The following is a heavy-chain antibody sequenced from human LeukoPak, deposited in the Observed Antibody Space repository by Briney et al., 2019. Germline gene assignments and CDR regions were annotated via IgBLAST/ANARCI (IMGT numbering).Heavy chain of an antibody. J-gene: IGHJ3*02. D-gene: IGHD1-26*01. V-gene: IGHV3-13*01. CDR3: ARAGNGSYYGAFDI. CDR2: IGTAGDT. CDR1: GFTFSSYD. Sequence: HPGGSLRLSCAASGFTFSSYDMHWVRQATGKGLEWVSAIGTAGDTYYPGSVKGRFTISRENAKNSLYLQMNSLRAGDTAVYYCARAGNGSYYGAFDIWGQGTMVTVSS.